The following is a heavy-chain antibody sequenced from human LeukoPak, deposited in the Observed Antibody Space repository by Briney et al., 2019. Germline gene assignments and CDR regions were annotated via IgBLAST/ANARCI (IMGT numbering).Heavy chain of an antibody. J-gene: IGHJ5*02. V-gene: IGHV3-23*01. D-gene: IGHD6-19*01. CDR1: GFTFSSYA. CDR2: ISGSGGST. Sequence: GGSLRLSCAASGFTFSSYAMSWVRQAPGKGLEWVSAISGSGGSTHYADSVKGRFTISRDNSKNTLYLQMNSLRAEDTAVYYCAKDPQQWLVQGFDPWGQGTLVTVSS. CDR3: AKDPQQWLVQGFDP.